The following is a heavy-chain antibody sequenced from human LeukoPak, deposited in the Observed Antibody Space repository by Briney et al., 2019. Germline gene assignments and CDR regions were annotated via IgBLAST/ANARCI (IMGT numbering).Heavy chain of an antibody. CDR2: ISSNGGST. CDR3: AREDGAYGSGSYPDY. Sequence: GGSLRLSCSASGFTFSSYAMHWVRQAPGKGLEYVSAISSNGGSTYYADSVKGRSTISRDNSKNTLYLQMNSLRAEDTAVYYCAREDGAYGSGSYPDYWGQGTLVTVSS. CDR1: GFTFSSYA. D-gene: IGHD3-10*01. J-gene: IGHJ4*02. V-gene: IGHV3-64*04.